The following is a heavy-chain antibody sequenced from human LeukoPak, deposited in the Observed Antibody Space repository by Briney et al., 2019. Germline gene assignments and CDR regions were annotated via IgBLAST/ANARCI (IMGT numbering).Heavy chain of an antibody. D-gene: IGHD3-3*01. CDR1: GGSISSSSYY. J-gene: IGHJ4*02. Sequence: PSETLSLTCTVSGGSISSSSYYWGWIRQPPGKGLEWIGSIYYSGSTYYNPSLKSRVTISVDTSKNQFSLKLSSVTAADTAVYYCARDFFRAPGDYWGQGTLVTVSS. CDR3: ARDFFRAPGDY. CDR2: IYYSGST. V-gene: IGHV4-39*07.